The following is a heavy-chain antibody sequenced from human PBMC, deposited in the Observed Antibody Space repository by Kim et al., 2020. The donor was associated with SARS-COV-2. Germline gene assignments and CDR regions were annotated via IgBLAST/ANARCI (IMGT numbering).Heavy chain of an antibody. CDR2: IYYSGST. D-gene: IGHD3-10*01. CDR1: GGSISSYY. Sequence: SETLSLTCTVSGGSISSYYWSWIRQPPGKGLEWIGYIYYSGSTNYNPSLKSRVTISVDTSKNQFSLKLSSVTAADTAVYYCAREAARGGSLRGIWDYWGQGTLVTVSS. V-gene: IGHV4-59*13. CDR3: AREAARGGSLRGIWDY. J-gene: IGHJ4*02.